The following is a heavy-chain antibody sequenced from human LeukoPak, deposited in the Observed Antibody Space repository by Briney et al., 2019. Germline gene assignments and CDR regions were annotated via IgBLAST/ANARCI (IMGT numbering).Heavy chain of an antibody. J-gene: IGHJ5*02. Sequence: ASVKVSCKASGYTLTGSYMHWVRQAPGQGLEWMGWINPNRGGTNYAQKFQGRVTMTRDTSITTAYMELSSLTSDDTAVYFCARAYGSGSYYNPYWFDPWGQGTLVAVSS. CDR2: INPNRGGT. CDR3: ARAYGSGSYYNPYWFDP. V-gene: IGHV1-2*02. CDR1: GYTLTGSY. D-gene: IGHD3-10*01.